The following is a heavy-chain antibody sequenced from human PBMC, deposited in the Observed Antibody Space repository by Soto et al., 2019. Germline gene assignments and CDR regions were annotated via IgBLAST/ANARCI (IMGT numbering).Heavy chain of an antibody. CDR1: GYSFTTSW. D-gene: IGHD2-2*02. CDR3: ARLYCSSTNCHTQSLYFFDF. CDR2: IYPGASDA. V-gene: IGHV5-51*01. Sequence: PGESLKISCKGSGYSFTTSWVAWVRQVPVKGLEWMGIIYPGASDARYSPSFQGQVTISADNSINTAYLQWTSLKASDTAMYYCARLYCSSTNCHTQSLYFFDFWGQGTLVTVSS. J-gene: IGHJ4*02.